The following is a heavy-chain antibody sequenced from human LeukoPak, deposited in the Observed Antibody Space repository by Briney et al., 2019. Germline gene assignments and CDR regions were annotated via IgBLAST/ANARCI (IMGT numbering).Heavy chain of an antibody. J-gene: IGHJ5*02. CDR2: IITTVSST. Sequence: GGSLRLSCEASGFTFNKFAMSWVRQAPGGGLEWLSYIITTVSSTKYADSVKGRFTISRDNAKNSLWLQVSSLGVEDTAIYYCARGSGAWSLNLWGQGDLVTVSS. V-gene: IGHV3-11*05. CDR1: GFTFNKFA. D-gene: IGHD2-21*02. CDR3: ARGSGAWSLNL.